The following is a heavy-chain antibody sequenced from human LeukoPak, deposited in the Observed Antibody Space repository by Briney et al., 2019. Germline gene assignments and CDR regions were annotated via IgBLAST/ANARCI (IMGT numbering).Heavy chain of an antibody. CDR2: INPNSGGT. CDR3: AREARIAAADYYYYYGMDV. V-gene: IGHV1-2*04. J-gene: IGHJ6*04. D-gene: IGHD6-13*01. Sequence: ASVKVSCKASGYPFTGYYMHWVRQAPGQGLEWMGWINPNSGGTNYAQKFQGWVTMTRDTSISTAYMELSRLRSDDTAVYYCAREARIAAADYYYYYGMDVWGKGTTVTVSS. CDR1: GYPFTGYY.